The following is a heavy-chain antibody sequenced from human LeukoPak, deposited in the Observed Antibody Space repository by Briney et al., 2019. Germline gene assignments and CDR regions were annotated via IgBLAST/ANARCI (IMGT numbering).Heavy chain of an antibody. CDR2: MNLNSDST. CDR3: ATSRLLGGAFDI. D-gene: IGHD2-15*01. CDR1: GYTFSNYD. Sequence: ASVKVSCKASGYTFSNYDVNWVRQATGQGLEWMGWMNLNSDSTGYARDFQGRVTMTRDSSISTAYMELSSLTSEDTAVYYCATSRLLGGAFDIWGQGTMVSVSS. J-gene: IGHJ3*02. V-gene: IGHV1-8*01.